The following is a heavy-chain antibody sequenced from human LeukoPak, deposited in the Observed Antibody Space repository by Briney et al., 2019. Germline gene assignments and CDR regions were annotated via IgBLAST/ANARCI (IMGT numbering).Heavy chain of an antibody. V-gene: IGHV1-18*01. CDR3: ATSSPMVRGVITSFDY. CDR1: GYTFTSYG. CDR2: ISAYNGNT. J-gene: IGHJ4*02. Sequence: GASVKVSCKASGYTFTSYGISWVRQAPGQGLEWMGWISAYNGNTNYAQKLQGRVTMTTDTSTSTAYMELRSLRSDDTAVYYCATSSPMVRGVITSFDYWGQGTLVTVSS. D-gene: IGHD3-10*01.